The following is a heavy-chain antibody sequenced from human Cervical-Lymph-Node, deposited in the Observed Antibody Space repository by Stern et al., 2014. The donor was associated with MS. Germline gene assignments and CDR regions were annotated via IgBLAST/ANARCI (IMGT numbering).Heavy chain of an antibody. D-gene: IGHD4-23*01. Sequence: VQLVQSGAEVKKPGASVKVSCKVSGNSPSELSVYWVRQAPGEGLEWMGGFDREDGERIYAKKFQGRVTVTEDIFRNTAYMELSSMRSEDTAVYYCVRAVTFYGMDVGGQGTMVTVS. CDR1: GNSPSELS. V-gene: IGHV1-24*01. CDR3: VRAVTFYGMDV. CDR2: FDREDGER. J-gene: IGHJ6*02.